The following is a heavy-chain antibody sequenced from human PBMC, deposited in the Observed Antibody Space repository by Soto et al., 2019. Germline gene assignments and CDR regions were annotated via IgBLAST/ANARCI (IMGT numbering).Heavy chain of an antibody. CDR1: GFSLDTWGVG. D-gene: IGHD3-16*01. J-gene: IGHJ4*02. Sequence: QITLKESGPTLVRPTQTLTLTCTVSGFSLDTWGVGVGWIRQPPGKAPEWLALIYWDDDKRYSPSLKNRLTITQDTSKNQVVLTVTNMDPVDTVTYYCARALGSWGSYYFDHWGQGTLVTVSS. V-gene: IGHV2-5*02. CDR3: ARALGSWGSYYFDH. CDR2: IYWDDDK.